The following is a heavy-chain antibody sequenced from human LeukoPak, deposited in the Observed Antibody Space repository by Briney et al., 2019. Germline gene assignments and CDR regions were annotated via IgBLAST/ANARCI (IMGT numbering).Heavy chain of an antibody. Sequence: ASVKVSCKASGYTFTGYYMHWVRQAPGQGLEWMGWINPNSGGTNYAQKFQGRVTMTRDTSIGTAYMELSRLRSDDTAVYYCARGYSSGWYVAYYFDYWGQGTLVTVSS. V-gene: IGHV1-2*02. CDR1: GYTFTGYY. J-gene: IGHJ4*02. CDR2: INPNSGGT. CDR3: ARGYSSGWYVAYYFDY. D-gene: IGHD6-19*01.